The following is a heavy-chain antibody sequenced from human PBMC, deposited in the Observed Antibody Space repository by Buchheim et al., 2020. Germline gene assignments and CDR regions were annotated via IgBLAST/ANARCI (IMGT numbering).Heavy chain of an antibody. Sequence: QLQLRESGSGLVKPSQTLSFTCTVSGGSISSGGYYWSWIRQHPGKGLEWIGYIYYSGSTYDNPSLKSRVTISVDTSKNQFSLKLSPVTAADTAVYYCAGEQLKYGMDVWGQGTT. CDR2: IYYSGST. V-gene: IGHV4-31*03. J-gene: IGHJ6*02. D-gene: IGHD5-18*01. CDR1: GGSISSGGYY. CDR3: AGEQLKYGMDV.